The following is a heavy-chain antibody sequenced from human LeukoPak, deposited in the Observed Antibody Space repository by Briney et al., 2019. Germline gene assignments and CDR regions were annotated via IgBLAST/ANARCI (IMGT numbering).Heavy chain of an antibody. J-gene: IGHJ4*02. CDR1: GDIVSSNSAA. CDR3: ARETYYYDSSGYYWKWFDY. Sequence: SQTLSLTCAISGDIVSSNSAAWNWIRQSPSRGLEWLGRTYYRSKWYNDYAVSVKSRITINPDTSKNQFSLQLNSVTPEDTAVYYCARETYYYDSSGYYWKWFDYWGQGTLVTVSS. CDR2: TYYRSKWYN. D-gene: IGHD3-22*01. V-gene: IGHV6-1*01.